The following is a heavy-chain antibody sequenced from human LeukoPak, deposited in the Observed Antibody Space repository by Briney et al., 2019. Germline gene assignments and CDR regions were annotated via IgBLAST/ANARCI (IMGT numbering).Heavy chain of an antibody. D-gene: IGHD2-15*01. CDR2: ISYDGSNK. J-gene: IGHJ6*02. CDR1: GFTFSSYA. V-gene: IGHV3-30-3*01. CDR3: AKVVAVNTYYYYGMDV. Sequence: GRSLRLSCAASGFTFSSYAMHWVRQAPGKGLEWVAVISYDGSNKYYADSVKGRFTISRDNSKNTLYLQMNSLRAEDTAVYYCAKVVAVNTYYYYGMDVWGQGTTVTVSS.